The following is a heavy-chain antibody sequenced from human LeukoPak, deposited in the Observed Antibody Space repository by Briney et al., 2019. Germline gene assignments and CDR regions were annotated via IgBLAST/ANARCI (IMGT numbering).Heavy chain of an antibody. CDR1: GFTFSAYA. V-gene: IGHV3-23*01. CDR3: ARDQHYYVAMDV. D-gene: IGHD3-10*02. CDR2: IGSDNKP. J-gene: IGHJ6*02. Sequence: GGSLRLSCEASGFTFSAYAMTWVRQAPGKGLEWVSSIGSDNKPHYSESVKGRFAISRDNSKNTLFLRLHNLRVEDTALYYCARDQHYYVAMDVWGQGTTVTVSS.